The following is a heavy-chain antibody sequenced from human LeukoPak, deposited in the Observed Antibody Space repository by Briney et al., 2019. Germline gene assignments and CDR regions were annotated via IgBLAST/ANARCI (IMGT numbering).Heavy chain of an antibody. CDR3: ARDQFLYCSSTSCREPYDYMDV. CDR2: IIPIFGTA. V-gene: IGHV1-69*01. CDR1: GGTFSSYA. D-gene: IGHD2-2*01. J-gene: IGHJ6*03. Sequence: GASVKVSCKASGGTFSSYAISWVRQAPGQGLEWMGGIIPIFGTANYAQKFQGRVTITADESTSTAYMELSSLRSEDTAVYYCARDQFLYCSSTSCREPYDYMDVWGKGTTVTVSS.